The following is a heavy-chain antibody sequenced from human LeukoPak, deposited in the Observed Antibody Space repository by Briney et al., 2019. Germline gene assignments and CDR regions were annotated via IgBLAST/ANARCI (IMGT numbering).Heavy chain of an antibody. CDR2: ISAYNGNT. Sequence: ASVKVSCKASGYTFTSYGISWVRQAPGQGHEWMGWISAYNGNTNYAQKLQGRVTMTTDTSTSTAYTELSSLRSEDTAVYYCATTMKSTYYVDYYYMDVWGKGTTVTVSS. D-gene: IGHD3-16*01. CDR3: ATTMKSTYYVDYYYMDV. J-gene: IGHJ6*03. V-gene: IGHV1-18*01. CDR1: GYTFTSYG.